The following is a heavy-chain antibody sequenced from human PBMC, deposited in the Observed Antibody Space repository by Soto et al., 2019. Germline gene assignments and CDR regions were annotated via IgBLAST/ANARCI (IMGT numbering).Heavy chain of an antibody. D-gene: IGHD5-12*01. J-gene: IGHJ3*02. V-gene: IGHV4-59*01. CDR1: GGSISSYY. Sequence: PSETLSLTCTVSGGSISSYYWSWIRQPPGKGLEWIGYIYYSGSTNYNPSLKSRVTISVDTSKNQFSLKLSSVTAADTAVYYCARVKGLRLVAYVFDIWGQGTMVTVSS. CDR2: IYYSGST. CDR3: ARVKGLRLVAYVFDI.